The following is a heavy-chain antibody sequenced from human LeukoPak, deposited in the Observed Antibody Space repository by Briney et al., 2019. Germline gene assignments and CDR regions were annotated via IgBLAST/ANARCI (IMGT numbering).Heavy chain of an antibody. CDR1: GGSISSSSYY. Sequence: SETLCLTCTVSGGSISSSSYYWGWIRQPPGTGLEWIGSIYYSGSTYYNPSLKSRVTISVDTSKNQFSLKLSSVTAADTAVYYCARPTRTRPRYSSTSHGWFDPWGQGTLVTVSS. CDR3: ARPTRTRPRYSSTSHGWFDP. D-gene: IGHD6-6*01. CDR2: IYYSGST. V-gene: IGHV4-39*01. J-gene: IGHJ5*02.